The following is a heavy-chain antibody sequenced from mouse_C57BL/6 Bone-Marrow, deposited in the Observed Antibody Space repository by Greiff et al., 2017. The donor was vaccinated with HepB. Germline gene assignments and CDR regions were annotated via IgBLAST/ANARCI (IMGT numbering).Heavy chain of an antibody. J-gene: IGHJ3*01. CDR2: IYPGSGST. D-gene: IGHD2-4*01. CDR1: GYTFTSYW. Sequence: VQLQQSGAELVKPGASVKMSCKASGYTFTSYWITWVKQRPGQGLEWIGDIYPGSGSTNYNEKFKSKATLTVDTSSSTAYMQLSSLTSEDSAVYYCANFYYDYDGWCAYWGQGTLVTVSA. V-gene: IGHV1-55*01. CDR3: ANFYYDYDGWCAY.